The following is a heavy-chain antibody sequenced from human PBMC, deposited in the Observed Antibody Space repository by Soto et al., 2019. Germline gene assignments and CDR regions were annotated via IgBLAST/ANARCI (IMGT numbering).Heavy chain of an antibody. J-gene: IGHJ4*02. CDR1: GYTFTGYA. CDR2: INAGNGNT. CDR3: ARAVAVAADFDY. D-gene: IGHD6-19*01. V-gene: IGHV1-3*01. Sequence: GASVKVSCKASGYTFTGYAMHWVRQAPGQRLEWMGWINAGNGNTKYSQKFQGRVTITRDTSASTAYMELSSLRSEDTAVDYCARAVAVAADFDYGGQGTLVTVSS.